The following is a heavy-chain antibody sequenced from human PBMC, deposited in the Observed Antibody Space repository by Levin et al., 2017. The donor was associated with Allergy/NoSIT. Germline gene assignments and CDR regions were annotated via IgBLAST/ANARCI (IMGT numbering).Heavy chain of an antibody. V-gene: IGHV4-34*01. D-gene: IGHD6-19*01. CDR2: INHSGST. CDR3: ARVYSSGWYNWFDP. Sequence: SETLSLTCAVYGGSFSGYYWSWIRQPPGKGLEWIGEINHSGSTNYNPSLKSRVTISVDTSKNQFSLKLSSVTAADTAVYYCARVYSSGWYNWFDPWGQGTLVTVSS. CDR1: GGSFSGYY. J-gene: IGHJ5*02.